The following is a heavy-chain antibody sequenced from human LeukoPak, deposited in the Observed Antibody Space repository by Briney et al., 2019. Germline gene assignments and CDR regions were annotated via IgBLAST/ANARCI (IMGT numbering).Heavy chain of an antibody. CDR3: ARDSPSIAAAGLYYYYYGMDV. D-gene: IGHD6-13*01. J-gene: IGHJ6*02. CDR1: GGSISSYY. Sequence: SETLSLTCTVSGGSISSYYWSWIRQPAGKGLEWIGRIYTSGCTNYNPSLKSRVTMSVDTSKNQFSLKLSSVTAADTAVYYCARDSPSIAAAGLYYYYYGMDVWGQGTTVTVSS. CDR2: IYTSGCT. V-gene: IGHV4-4*07.